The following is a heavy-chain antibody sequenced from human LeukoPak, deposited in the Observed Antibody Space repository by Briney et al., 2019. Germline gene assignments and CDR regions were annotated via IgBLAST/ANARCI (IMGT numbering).Heavy chain of an antibody. Sequence: ASVKVSCKASGYTFTSYYIHWVRQAPGRGLEWMGIINPSGGSTSYAQKFQGRVTMTRDTSTSTVYMELSSLRSEDSAVYYCAREPRPFDYWGQGTLVTVSS. V-gene: IGHV1-46*01. J-gene: IGHJ4*02. CDR2: INPSGGST. CDR1: GYTFTSYY. CDR3: AREPRPFDY.